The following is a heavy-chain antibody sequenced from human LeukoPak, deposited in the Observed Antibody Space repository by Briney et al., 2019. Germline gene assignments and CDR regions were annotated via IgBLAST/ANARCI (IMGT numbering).Heavy chain of an antibody. D-gene: IGHD2-21*01. Sequence: PSETLSLTCTVSDYSISSGYYWGWIRQPPGKGLEWIGTFYHSGSTYYNPSLKSRVSISVDTSKNQFSVKLNSVTAADTAVYYCARERVGDYYFDYWGQGTLVTVSS. CDR3: ARERVGDYYFDY. J-gene: IGHJ4*02. V-gene: IGHV4-38-2*02. CDR2: FYHSGST. CDR1: DYSISSGYY.